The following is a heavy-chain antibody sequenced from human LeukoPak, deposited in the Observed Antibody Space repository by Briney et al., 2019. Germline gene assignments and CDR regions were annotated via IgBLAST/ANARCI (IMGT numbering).Heavy chain of an antibody. Sequence: SETLSLTCTVSGGYITSYYWSWIRQPAGKEPEWIGRIYASGSTNYNPSLKSRVTMSVDTSKNQFSLRLNSVTAADTAVYYCARSNYDSSGYNWFDPWGQGTLVTVSS. CDR2: IYASGST. V-gene: IGHV4-4*07. J-gene: IGHJ5*02. CDR1: GGYITSYY. D-gene: IGHD3-22*01. CDR3: ARSNYDSSGYNWFDP.